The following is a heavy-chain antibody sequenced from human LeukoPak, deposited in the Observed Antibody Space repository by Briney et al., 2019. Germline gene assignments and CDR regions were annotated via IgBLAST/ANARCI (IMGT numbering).Heavy chain of an antibody. CDR1: GFTFSSYA. CDR3: AKDAGYCSSTSCYLGIYYYYYYGMDV. V-gene: IGHV3-23*01. Sequence: PGGSLRLSCAASGFTFSSYAMSLVRQAPGKGLEWVSAISGSGGSTYYADSVKGRFTISRDNSKNTLYLQMNSLRAEDTAVYYCAKDAGYCSSTSCYLGIYYYYYYGMDVWGQGTTVTVSS. J-gene: IGHJ6*02. D-gene: IGHD2-2*01. CDR2: ISGSGGST.